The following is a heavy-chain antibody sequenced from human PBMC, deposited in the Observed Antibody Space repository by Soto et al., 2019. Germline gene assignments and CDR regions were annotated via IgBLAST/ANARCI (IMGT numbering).Heavy chain of an antibody. J-gene: IGHJ6*02. CDR3: ARARDYDILTGHPPYYYYGMDV. Sequence: ASVKVSCKASGGTFSSYAISWLRQAPGQGLEWMGGIIPIFGTANYAQKFQGRVTITADESTSTAYMELSSLRSEDTAVYYCARARDYDILTGHPPYYYYGMDVWGQGTTVTVSS. CDR2: IIPIFGTA. V-gene: IGHV1-69*13. D-gene: IGHD3-9*01. CDR1: GGTFSSYA.